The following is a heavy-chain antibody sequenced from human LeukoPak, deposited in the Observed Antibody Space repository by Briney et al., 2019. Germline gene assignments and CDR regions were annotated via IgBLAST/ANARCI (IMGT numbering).Heavy chain of an antibody. CDR3: ARGYYANYFDY. V-gene: IGHV3-48*01. J-gene: IGHJ4*02. D-gene: IGHD1-26*01. Sequence: PGGSLRLSCAGSGFTFSSQSMNWVRQAPGKGLEWVSYISSSSSTIYYADSVKGRFTISRGNAKNSLYLQMNSLRAEDTAVYYCARGYYANYFDYWGQGTLVTVSS. CDR2: ISSSSSTI. CDR1: GFTFSSQS.